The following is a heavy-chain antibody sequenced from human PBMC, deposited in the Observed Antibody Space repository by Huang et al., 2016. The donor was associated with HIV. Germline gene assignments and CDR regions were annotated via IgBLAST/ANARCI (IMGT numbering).Heavy chain of an antibody. Sequence: QVQLVQSGAEVKKPGASVKVSCKASGYIFIGYYIQWVRQAPGQGLEWMGRIHPNSGVTKYAEKFQGRVTMTRDTSIDTADMEVRSLRTDDTAVYYCARSPLLGESSSTLEFWGQGTLAIVSS. CDR1: GYIFIGYY. CDR2: IHPNSGVT. V-gene: IGHV1-2*06. CDR3: ARSPLLGESSSTLEF. J-gene: IGHJ4*02. D-gene: IGHD3-16*01.